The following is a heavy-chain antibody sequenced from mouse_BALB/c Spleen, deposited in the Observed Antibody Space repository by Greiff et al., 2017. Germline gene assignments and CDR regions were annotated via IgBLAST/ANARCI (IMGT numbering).Heavy chain of an antibody. CDR2: ISDGGSYT. J-gene: IGHJ2*01. CDR3: ARDDYGSSYFDY. CDR1: GFTFSDYY. D-gene: IGHD1-1*01. Sequence: EVQLVESGGGLVKPGGSLKLSCAASGFTFSDYYMYWVRQTPEKRLEWVATISDGGSYTYYPDSVKGRFTISRDNAKNNLYLQMSSLKSEDTAMYYCARDDYGSSYFDYWGQGTTLTVSS. V-gene: IGHV5-4*02.